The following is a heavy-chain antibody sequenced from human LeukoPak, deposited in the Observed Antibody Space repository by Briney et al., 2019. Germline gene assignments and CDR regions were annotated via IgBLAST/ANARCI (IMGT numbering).Heavy chain of an antibody. CDR2: IYPGDSDT. Sequence: GESLKISCKGSGYSFTSYWIGWVRQMPGKDLEWMGIIYPGDSDTRYSPSFQGQVTISADKSISTAYLQWSSLKASDTAMYYCARGIRARYCSGGSCYSPRVFDYWGQGTLVTVSS. CDR1: GYSFTSYW. CDR3: ARGIRARYCSGGSCYSPRVFDY. V-gene: IGHV5-51*01. D-gene: IGHD2-15*01. J-gene: IGHJ4*02.